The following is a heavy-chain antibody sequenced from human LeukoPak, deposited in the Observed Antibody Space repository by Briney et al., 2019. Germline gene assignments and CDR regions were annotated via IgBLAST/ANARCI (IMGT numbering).Heavy chain of an antibody. CDR2: ISADNGNT. V-gene: IGHV1-18*01. D-gene: IGHD2-2*01. CDR1: GYTFTSYG. J-gene: IGHJ4*02. Sequence: ASVKVSCKASGYTFTSYGITWVQQAPGQGLEWMGWISADNGNTNYAQKLQGRVTMTTDTSTSTAYMEMRSLRPDDTAVYYCATCYCSRTSCFPYYFDYWGQGTLVTVSS. CDR3: ATCYCSRTSCFPYYFDY.